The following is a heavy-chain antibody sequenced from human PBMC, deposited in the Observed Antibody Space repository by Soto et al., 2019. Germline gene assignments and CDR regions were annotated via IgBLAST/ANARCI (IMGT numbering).Heavy chain of an antibody. J-gene: IGHJ4*02. V-gene: IGHV3-30*04. D-gene: IGHD2-21*01. CDR1: GFSFSVYA. CDR3: ARDRRGSDGYYFFDY. CDR2: TSYGGSDK. Sequence: GGSLRLSCAASGFSFSVYAFQWVRQAPGKGLEWVAATSYGGSDKNYADSVKGRFTISKDNSKNTLYLQMNSLRDDDTAVYYCARDRRGSDGYYFFDYWGQGTLVTVSS.